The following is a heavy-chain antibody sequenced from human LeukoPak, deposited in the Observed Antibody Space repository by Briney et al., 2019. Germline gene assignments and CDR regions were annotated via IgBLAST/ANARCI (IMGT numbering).Heavy chain of an antibody. V-gene: IGHV3-66*02. CDR1: GFTVSSNY. CDR2: INSGGST. CDR3: ARVSENYYYYGMDV. J-gene: IGHJ6*02. Sequence: PGGSLRLSCAASGFTVSSNYMSWVRQAPGKGLEWVAIINSGGSTYYANSVKGRFTISRDNAKNTLYLQMNSLRVEDTAVYYCARVSENYYYYGMDVWGQGTTVTVSS.